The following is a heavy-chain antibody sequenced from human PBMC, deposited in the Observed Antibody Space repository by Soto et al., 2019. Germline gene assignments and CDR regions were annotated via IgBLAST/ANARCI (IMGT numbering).Heavy chain of an antibody. CDR3: ARDNDRLQLGGNYYYILDV. CDR2: IIPLFRTP. J-gene: IGHJ6*02. D-gene: IGHD4-4*01. Sequence: QVQLVQSGAEMKEPGSSVKVSCKTSGGTLTSSAISWLRQAPGQGLEWMGGIIPLFRTPDYAQKCQGRVTIAADESTSTAYMELSSLRSEDTAVYYCARDNDRLQLGGNYYYILDVWGQGTTITVSS. V-gene: IGHV1-69*12. CDR1: GGTLTSSA.